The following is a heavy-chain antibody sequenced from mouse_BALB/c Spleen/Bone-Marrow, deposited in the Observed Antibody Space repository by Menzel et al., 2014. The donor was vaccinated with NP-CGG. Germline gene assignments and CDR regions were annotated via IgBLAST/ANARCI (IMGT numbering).Heavy chain of an antibody. D-gene: IGHD2-3*01. Sequence: VQLQQSGAELVMPGASVKMSCKASGQGLEWIGTIDTSDSFTIYNQNFKGKATLTVDKSSTTAYMQLSSLTSEDSAVYYCVRRDGNDAMDYWGQGTSVAVSS. V-gene: IGHV1-69*01. CDR1: G. CDR2: IDTSDSFT. J-gene: IGHJ4*01. CDR3: VRRDGNDAMDY.